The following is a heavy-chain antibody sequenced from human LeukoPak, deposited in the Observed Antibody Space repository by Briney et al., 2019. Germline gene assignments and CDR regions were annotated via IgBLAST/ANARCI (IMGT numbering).Heavy chain of an antibody. Sequence: PGGSLRLSCAASGFTFDDHGMGWVRQVPGKALEWVSGINWNGETTAYAGSVKGRFFISRDSARNSLFLQMNSLRVEDTALYYCAREGGANWDPFDYWGQGTLVTVSS. V-gene: IGHV3-20*04. CDR3: AREGGANWDPFDY. D-gene: IGHD7-27*01. J-gene: IGHJ4*02. CDR2: INWNGETT. CDR1: GFTFDDHG.